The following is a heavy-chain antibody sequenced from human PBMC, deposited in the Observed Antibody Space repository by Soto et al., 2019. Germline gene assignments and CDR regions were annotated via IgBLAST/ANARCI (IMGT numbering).Heavy chain of an antibody. Sequence: QVQLVQSGAEGKKPGASVKVSCRTSGYTFTNYYMHWVRQAPGQGLEWMGIIKCRGGETTYAPKFLGRVTMTRDTSTSTVYMELSSLRSEDTAVYYCARGGDVVLVTAPLDYWGQGTLVTVSS. D-gene: IGHD2-15*01. CDR1: GYTFTNYY. CDR2: IKCRGGET. J-gene: IGHJ4*02. V-gene: IGHV1-46*03. CDR3: ARGGDVVLVTAPLDY.